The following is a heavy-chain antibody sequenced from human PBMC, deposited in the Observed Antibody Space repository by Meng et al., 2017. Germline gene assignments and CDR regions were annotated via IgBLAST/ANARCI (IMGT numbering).Heavy chain of an antibody. CDR2: ISAYNGNT. V-gene: IGHV1-18*01. D-gene: IGHD6-19*01. CDR3: ARAGIAVAGPDY. CDR1: GYTFTSYG. J-gene: IGHJ4*02. Sequence: KLVEAVGEVKKPGDSVKFSCKASGYTFTSYGISWVRQAPGQGLEWMGWISAYNGNTNYAQKLQGRVTMTTDTSTSTAYMELRSLRSDDSAVYYCARAGIAVAGPDYWGQGTLVTVSS.